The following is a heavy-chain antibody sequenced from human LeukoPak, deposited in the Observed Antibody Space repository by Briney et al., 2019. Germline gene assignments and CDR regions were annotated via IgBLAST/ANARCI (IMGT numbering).Heavy chain of an antibody. CDR1: GYTFTSYG. CDR3: ARDCELRYCSGGSCSFDY. D-gene: IGHD2-15*01. J-gene: IGHJ4*02. CDR2: ISAYNGNT. V-gene: IGHV1-18*01. Sequence: ASVKVSCKASGYTFTSYGISWVRQALAQGREWMGWISAYNGNTNSAQKLQGRVTMTTDTSTSTAYMELRSLISDETAVYYCARDCELRYCSGGSCSFDYWGQGTLVTVSS.